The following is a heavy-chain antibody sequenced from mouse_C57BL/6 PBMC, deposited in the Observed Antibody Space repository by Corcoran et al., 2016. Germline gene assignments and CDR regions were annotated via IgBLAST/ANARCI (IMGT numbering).Heavy chain of an antibody. CDR2: INPNNGGT. CDR3: GSYYHGWCYDWYLDF. J-gene: IGHJ1*03. CDR1: GYTFTDYY. Sequence: EVQLQQSGPELVKPGASVKISCKASGYTFTDYYMNWVKQSHGKSLEWIGDINPNNGGTSYNQKIKGKATLTVDKSSSTAYMELRSLTSEDSAGYYFGSYYHGWCYDWYLDFWGTGTTVPVSS. V-gene: IGHV1-26*01. D-gene: IGHD1-1*01.